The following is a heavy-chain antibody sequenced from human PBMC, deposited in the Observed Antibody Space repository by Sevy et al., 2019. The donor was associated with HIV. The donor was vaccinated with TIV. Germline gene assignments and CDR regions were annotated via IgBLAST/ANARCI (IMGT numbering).Heavy chain of an antibody. CDR1: GFTFSSYR. V-gene: IGHV3-7*01. J-gene: IGHJ1*01. D-gene: IGHD6-13*01. CDR2: IKQDGSEK. CDR3: AREGGYSSSPAEYFQH. Sequence: GGSLRLSCAASGFTFSSYRMSWVRQAPGKGLEWVANIKQDGSEKYYVDSVKGRFTISRDNAKNSLYLQMNSLRAEDTAVYYCAREGGYSSSPAEYFQHWGQGTLVTVSS.